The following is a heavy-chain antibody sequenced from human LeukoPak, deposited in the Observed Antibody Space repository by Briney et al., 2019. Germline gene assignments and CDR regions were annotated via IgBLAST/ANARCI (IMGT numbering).Heavy chain of an antibody. J-gene: IGHJ4*02. V-gene: IGHV3-30*18. CDR1: GFTFSSYG. D-gene: IGHD6-13*01. CDR2: ISYDGSNK. CDR3: AKEDSGIAAAGTGDY. Sequence: PGRSLRLSCAASGFTFSSYGMHWVRQAPGKGLEWVAVISYDGSNKYYADSVKGRFTISRDNSKNTLYLQMNSLRAEDTAVYYCAKEDSGIAAAGTGDYWGQGTLVTVSS.